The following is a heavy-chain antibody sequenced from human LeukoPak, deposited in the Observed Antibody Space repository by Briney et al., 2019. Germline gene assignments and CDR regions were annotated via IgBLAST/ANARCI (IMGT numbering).Heavy chain of an antibody. Sequence: LETLSLTCTVSGGSISSYYWSWIRQPPGKGLEWIGYIYYSGSTNYNPSLKSRVTISVDTSKNQFSLKLSSVTAADTAVYYCARDKYGDHPDYWGQGTLVTVSS. CDR3: ARDKYGDHPDY. CDR2: IYYSGST. V-gene: IGHV4-59*01. CDR1: GGSISSYY. J-gene: IGHJ4*02. D-gene: IGHD4-17*01.